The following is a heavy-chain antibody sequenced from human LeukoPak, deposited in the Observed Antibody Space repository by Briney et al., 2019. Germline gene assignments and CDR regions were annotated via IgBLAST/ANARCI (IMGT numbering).Heavy chain of an antibody. CDR2: INPNSGGT. CDR3: ARDLERTTVTHGGQSYYYYYGMDV. CDR1: GYTFTGYY. Sequence: ASVKVSCKASGYTFTGYYMHWVRQAPGQGLEWMGWINPNSGGTNYAQKFQGWVTMTRDTSISTAYMELSRLRSDDTAVYYCARDLERTTVTHGGQSYYYYYGMDVWGQGTTVTVSS. D-gene: IGHD4-17*01. J-gene: IGHJ6*02. V-gene: IGHV1-2*04.